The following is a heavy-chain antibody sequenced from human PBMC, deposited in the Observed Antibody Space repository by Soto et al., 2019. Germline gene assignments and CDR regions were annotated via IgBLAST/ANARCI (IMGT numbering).Heavy chain of an antibody. CDR2: INPSGGST. D-gene: IGHD6-6*01. J-gene: IGHJ6*03. Sequence: ASVKVSCKASGYTFTSYYMHWVRQAPGQGLEWMGIINPSGGSTSYAQKFQGRVTMTRDTSTSTVYMELSSLRSEDTAVYYCARGPERGQLVRSGMGYMDVWGKGTTVTVSS. V-gene: IGHV1-46*03. CDR1: GYTFTSYY. CDR3: ARGPERGQLVRSGMGYMDV.